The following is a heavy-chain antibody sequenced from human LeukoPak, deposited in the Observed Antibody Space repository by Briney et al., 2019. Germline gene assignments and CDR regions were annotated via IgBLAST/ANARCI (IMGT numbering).Heavy chain of an antibody. CDR2: INHSGST. Sequence: SETLYLTCAVYGGSFSGYYWSWIRQPPGEGLEWIGEINHSGSTNYNPSLKSRVTISVDTSKNQFSLKLSSVTAADTAVYYCARGVSYYGSGSENYYYYYYGMDVWGQGTTVTVSS. CDR1: GGSFSGYY. J-gene: IGHJ6*02. CDR3: ARGVSYYGSGSENYYYYYYGMDV. V-gene: IGHV4-34*01. D-gene: IGHD3-10*01.